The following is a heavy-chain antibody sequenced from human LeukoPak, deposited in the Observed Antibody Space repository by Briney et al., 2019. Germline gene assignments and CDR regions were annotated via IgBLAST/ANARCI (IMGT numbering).Heavy chain of an antibody. CDR3: ARVVGATTYYFDY. J-gene: IGHJ4*02. V-gene: IGHV1-46*01. CDR2: INPSGGST. D-gene: IGHD1-26*01. Sequence: ASVKVSCKASGYTFPSYYMHWVRQAPGQGLEWMGIINPSGGSTGYAQKFQGRVTMTRDTSASTVYMELSSLRSEDTAVYYCARVVGATTYYFDYWGQGTLVTVSS. CDR1: GYTFPSYY.